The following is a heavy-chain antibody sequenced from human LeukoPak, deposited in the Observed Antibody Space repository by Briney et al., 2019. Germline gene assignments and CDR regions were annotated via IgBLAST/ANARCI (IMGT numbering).Heavy chain of an antibody. CDR3: ARSRVPDY. V-gene: IGHV3-9*01. CDR1: GFTFDDYA. CDR2: ISWNSGSI. J-gene: IGHJ4*02. Sequence: GGSLRLSCAASGFTFDDYAMHWVRQAPGKGLEWVSGISWNSGSIGYADSVKGRFTISRDNAKNTLYLQMNSLRAEDTAVYYCARSRVPDYWGQGALVTVSS.